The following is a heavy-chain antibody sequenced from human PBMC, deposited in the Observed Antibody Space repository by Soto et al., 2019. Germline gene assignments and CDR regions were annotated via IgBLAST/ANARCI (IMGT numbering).Heavy chain of an antibody. D-gene: IGHD5-18*01. V-gene: IGHV3-33*01. CDR2: IWYDGSKK. CDR1: GFTFNTYG. J-gene: IGHJ6*02. Sequence: GGSLRLSCAASGFTFNTYGMHWVRQAPGKGLEWVAVIWYDGSKKYYADSVKGRFTISRDNSKNTLYLQMNSLRAEDTAVYYCARIIDTADMDVWGQGTTVTVSS. CDR3: ARIIDTADMDV.